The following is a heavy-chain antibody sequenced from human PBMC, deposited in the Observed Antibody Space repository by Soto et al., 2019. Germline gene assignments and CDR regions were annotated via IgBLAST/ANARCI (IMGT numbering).Heavy chain of an antibody. CDR3: AMRRAYRNSWYYFDS. CDR2: VDPEDGQT. CDR1: GYTFTDNY. Sequence: ASVTVSCKVSGYTFTDNYIHWVQQVPGKGLEWMGLVDPEDGQTAYAEKFQGRVTLSADTSTDTAYMQPSGLKSADTAVYYCAMRRAYRNSWYYFDSWGQGTLVTVSS. J-gene: IGHJ4*02. V-gene: IGHV1-69-2*01. D-gene: IGHD1-26*01.